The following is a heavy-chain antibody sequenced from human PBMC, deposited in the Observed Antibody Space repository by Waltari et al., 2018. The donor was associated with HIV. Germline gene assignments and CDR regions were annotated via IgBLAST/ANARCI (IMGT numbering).Heavy chain of an antibody. V-gene: IGHV1-2*02. Sequence: QEQLVQSGAEVKKPGASVKVSCKASGYTFTDYYMHWVRPAPGQGLEWMGWINPKSGGTNYAQKFQGRVTMTRDTSISTAYMELSSLRSDDTAVYYCALYCSGGNCFFDYWGQGTLVTVSS. CDR1: GYTFTDYY. CDR3: ALYCSGGNCFFDY. D-gene: IGHD2-15*01. J-gene: IGHJ4*02. CDR2: INPKSGGT.